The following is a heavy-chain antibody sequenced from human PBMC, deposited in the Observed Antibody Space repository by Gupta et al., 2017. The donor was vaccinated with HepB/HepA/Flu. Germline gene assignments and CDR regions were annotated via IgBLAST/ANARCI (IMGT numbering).Heavy chain of an antibody. D-gene: IGHD1-26*01. V-gene: IGHV1-69*06. Sequence: QLVQSGAEVKKPGSAVRVSCKTSGGTLSSFAFNWVRQAPGQGLEWMGGIIPLFGTSKHAQGFQDRLTINADKSTNTVYMELTSLRPEDTAVYYCTRGVAGGRWFDPWGQGTLVTVSS. CDR1: GGTLSSFA. CDR3: TRGVAGGRWFDP. CDR2: IIPLFGTS. J-gene: IGHJ5*02.